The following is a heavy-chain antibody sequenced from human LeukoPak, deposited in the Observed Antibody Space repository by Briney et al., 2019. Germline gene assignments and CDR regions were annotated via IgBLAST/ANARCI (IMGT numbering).Heavy chain of an antibody. CDR1: GGSISSYY. Sequence: SETLSLTCTVSGGSISSYYWGWIRQPPVEGLEWIGSIYYRGSTYYNPSLKSRVTISVDTSKNQFSLKLSSVTAADTAVYYCARQGGIVGATVSNWFDPWGQGTLVTVSS. J-gene: IGHJ5*02. V-gene: IGHV4-39*01. D-gene: IGHD1-26*01. CDR2: IYYRGST. CDR3: ARQGGIVGATVSNWFDP.